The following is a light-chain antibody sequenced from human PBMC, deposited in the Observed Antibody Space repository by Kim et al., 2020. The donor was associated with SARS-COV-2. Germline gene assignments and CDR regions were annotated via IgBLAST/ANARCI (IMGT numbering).Light chain of an antibody. CDR3: QQLKSYPIT. J-gene: IGKJ5*01. Sequence: GSVGDRRPSTCRGSQGISSHLGWYQQKPGKAPKRLIYSASTLQSGVPSRFSGSGSGTDFTLTISSLQPEDFATYYCQQLKSYPITFGQGTRLEIK. CDR1: QGISSH. V-gene: IGKV1-9*01. CDR2: SAS.